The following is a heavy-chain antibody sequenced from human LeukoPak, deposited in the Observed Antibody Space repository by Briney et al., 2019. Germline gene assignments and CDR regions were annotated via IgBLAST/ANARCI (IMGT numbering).Heavy chain of an antibody. CDR1: GLTVSSND. Sequence: GGSLRLSCAASGLTVSSNDMSWVRQAPGKGLEWVSVFYSGGSAYYADSVKGRFTISRDNSKNTLFLQMNSLRAEDTAIYYCTRSGPPDPYWGQGPMVTVSS. CDR2: FYSGGSA. V-gene: IGHV3-53*01. CDR3: TRSGPPDPY. J-gene: IGHJ3*01. D-gene: IGHD1-14*01.